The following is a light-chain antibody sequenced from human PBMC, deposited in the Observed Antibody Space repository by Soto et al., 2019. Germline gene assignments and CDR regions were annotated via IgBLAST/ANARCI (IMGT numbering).Light chain of an antibody. CDR3: CSYAGSYTVL. Sequence: QAVVTQPRSVSGSPGQSVTISCTGTSSDVGGYNYVSWYQQHPGKAPKLMIYDVSKRPSGVPDRFSGSKSGNTASLTISGLQAEDEADYYCCSYAGSYTVLFGGGTKVTVL. CDR1: SSDVGGYNY. V-gene: IGLV2-11*01. CDR2: DVS. J-gene: IGLJ2*01.